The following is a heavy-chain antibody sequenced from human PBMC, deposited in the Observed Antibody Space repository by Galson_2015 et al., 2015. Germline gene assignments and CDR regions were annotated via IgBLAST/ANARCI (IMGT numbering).Heavy chain of an antibody. V-gene: IGHV3-66*01. CDR3: ARGQYSSSWYFDL. Sequence: SLRLSCAASGFTVSSNYMTWVRQAPGKGLEWVLVIYSGGSTYYADSVKGRFIISRDNSKNTLYLQMNSLRAEDTAVYYCARGQYSSSWYFDLWGRGTLVPVSS. J-gene: IGHJ2*01. D-gene: IGHD6-6*01. CDR2: IYSGGST. CDR1: GFTVSSNY.